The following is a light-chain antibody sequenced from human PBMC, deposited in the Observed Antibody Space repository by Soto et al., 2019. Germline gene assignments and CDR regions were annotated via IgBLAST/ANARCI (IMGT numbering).Light chain of an antibody. CDR2: RDS. CDR3: QVWDSSTSNVV. Sequence: SYELTQPLSVSVALGQTARITCGGNNIGSKNVHWYQQKPGHAPVLVIYRDSNRPSGIPERFSGSNSGNTATLTISRAQAGDDADYYCQVWDSSTSNVVFGGGTKLTVL. V-gene: IGLV3-9*01. J-gene: IGLJ2*01. CDR1: NIGSKN.